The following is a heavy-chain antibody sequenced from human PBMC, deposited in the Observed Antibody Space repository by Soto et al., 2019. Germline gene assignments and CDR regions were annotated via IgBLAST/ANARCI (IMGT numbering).Heavy chain of an antibody. CDR1: GGTFSSYA. D-gene: IGHD2-15*01. CDR2: IIPIFGTA. J-gene: IGHJ6*02. Sequence: ASVKVSCKASGGTFSSYAISWVRQAPGQGLEWMGGIIPIFGTANYAQKFQGRVTITADESTSTAYMELSSLRSEDTAVYYCARGYCSGGSCYATLSYYYYGMDVWGQGTTVTVSS. CDR3: ARGYCSGGSCYATLSYYYYGMDV. V-gene: IGHV1-69*13.